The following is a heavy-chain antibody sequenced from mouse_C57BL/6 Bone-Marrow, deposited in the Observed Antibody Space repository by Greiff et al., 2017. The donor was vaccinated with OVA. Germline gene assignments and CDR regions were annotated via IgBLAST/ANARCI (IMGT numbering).Heavy chain of an antibody. CDR1: GYTFTSYW. J-gene: IGHJ3*01. CDR2: IYPSDSET. V-gene: IGHV1-61*01. CDR3: ARSLRGFAY. Sequence: QVHVKQPGAEPVRPGSSVKLSCKASGYTFTSYWMDWVKQRPGQGLEWIGNIYPSDSETHYNQKFKDKATLTVDKSSSTAYMQLSSLTSEDSAVYYCARSLRGFAYWGQGTLVTVSA.